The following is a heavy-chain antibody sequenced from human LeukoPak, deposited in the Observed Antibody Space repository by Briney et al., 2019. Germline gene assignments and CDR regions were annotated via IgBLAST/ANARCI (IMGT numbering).Heavy chain of an antibody. Sequence: GASVKVSCKASGGTFSSYAISWVRQAPGQGLEWMGGIIPIFGTSNYAQKFQGRVTITTDESTSTAYMELSSLRSEDTAVYYCARASPDPYYYYYYMDVWGKGTTVTVSS. V-gene: IGHV1-69*05. CDR1: GGTFSSYA. J-gene: IGHJ6*03. CDR2: IIPIFGTS. CDR3: ARASPDPYYYYYYMDV. D-gene: IGHD1-14*01.